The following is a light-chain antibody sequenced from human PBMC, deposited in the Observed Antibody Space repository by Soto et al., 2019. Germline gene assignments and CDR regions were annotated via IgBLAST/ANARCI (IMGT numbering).Light chain of an antibody. CDR3: QQYNNWRRT. CDR2: AAT. V-gene: IGKV3-15*01. J-gene: IGKJ1*01. CDR1: LSVSSN. Sequence: IVMTQSPEILSVSPGERATLTCRASLSVSSNLAWYQQKPGQAPRLLIYAATTRVTGIPPRFSGSGSGTEFTLTISSLQSEDFAVYYCQQYNNWRRTFDPGTKVEIK.